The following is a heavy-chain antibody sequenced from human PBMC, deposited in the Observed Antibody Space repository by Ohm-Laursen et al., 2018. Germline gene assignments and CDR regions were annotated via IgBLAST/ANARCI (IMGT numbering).Heavy chain of an antibody. Sequence: SDTLSLTWAVYGGSFSGYYWNWIRQPPGKGLEWIGEINHSRSTKYNSSFKSRVTISVDTSKNQFSLKLSSVTAADTAVYYCARQDSSSWYWWFDPWGQGTLVTVSS. D-gene: IGHD6-13*01. J-gene: IGHJ5*02. V-gene: IGHV4-34*01. CDR2: INHSRST. CDR1: GGSFSGYY. CDR3: ARQDSSSWYWWFDP.